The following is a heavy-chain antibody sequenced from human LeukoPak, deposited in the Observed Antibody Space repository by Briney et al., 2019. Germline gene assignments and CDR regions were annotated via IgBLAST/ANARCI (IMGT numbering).Heavy chain of an antibody. V-gene: IGHV3-21*01. CDR2: ISSSSSSYI. CDR3: AREPYYDFWSGYWGGYYFDY. CDR1: GFTFSSYS. Sequence: GGSLRLSCAASGFTFSSYSMNWVRQAPGKGLEWVSSISSSSSSYIYYADSVKGRFTISRDNAKNSLYLQMNSLRAEDTVVYYCAREPYYDFWSGYWGGYYFDYWGQGTLVTVSS. J-gene: IGHJ4*02. D-gene: IGHD3-3*01.